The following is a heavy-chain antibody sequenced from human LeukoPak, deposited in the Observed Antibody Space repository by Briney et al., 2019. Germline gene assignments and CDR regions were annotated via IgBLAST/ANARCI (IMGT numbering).Heavy chain of an antibody. D-gene: IGHD3-3*01. CDR1: GYTFTSYD. CDR3: ARTYYDFWSGYYPGDY. CDR2: MNPNSGNT. J-gene: IGHJ4*02. V-gene: IGHV1-8*01. Sequence: GASVKVSCKASGYTFTSYDINWVRQATGKGLEWMGWMNPNSGNTGYAQKFQGRVTMTRNTSISTAYMELSSLRSEDTAVYYCARTYYDFWSGYYPGDYWGQGTLVTVSS.